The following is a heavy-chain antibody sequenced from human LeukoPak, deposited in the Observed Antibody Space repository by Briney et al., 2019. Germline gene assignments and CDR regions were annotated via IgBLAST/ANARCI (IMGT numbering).Heavy chain of an antibody. CDR2: ISRSSSYI. CDR1: GFTFSRYT. J-gene: IGHJ4*02. CDR3: ARDQSGVAHYFDY. D-gene: IGHD2-15*01. V-gene: IGHV3-21*01. Sequence: GGSLRLSCAASGFTFSRYTMNWVRQAPGKGLEWVSSISRSSSYIYYADSVKGRFTISRDNAKNSLYLQMNSLRAEDTAVYYCARDQSGVAHYFDYWGQGTLVTVSS.